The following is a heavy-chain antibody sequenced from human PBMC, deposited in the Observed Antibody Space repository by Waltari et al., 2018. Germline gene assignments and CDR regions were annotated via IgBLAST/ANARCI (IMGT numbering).Heavy chain of an antibody. J-gene: IGHJ5*02. Sequence: EEQLVESGGGLVKPGGSLRLSCAASDFPFSSYSLNWSRQAPGKGLEWVASISSTSHYIYYADSVKGRFTISRDNAKNSLYLQMNSLRAEDTAVYYCARGFWFATVSTFTWFDPWGQGTLVTVSS. D-gene: IGHD4-17*01. CDR2: ISSTSHYI. V-gene: IGHV3-21*01. CDR3: ARGFWFATVSTFTWFDP. CDR1: DFPFSSYS.